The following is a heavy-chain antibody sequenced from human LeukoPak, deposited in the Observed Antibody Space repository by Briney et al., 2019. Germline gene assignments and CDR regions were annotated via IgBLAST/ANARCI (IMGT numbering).Heavy chain of an antibody. J-gene: IGHJ4*02. CDR1: GGSISSYY. CDR3: ARGTTVVTRVDY. V-gene: IGHV4-4*07. D-gene: IGHD4-23*01. CDR2: IYSSGST. Sequence: SETLSLTCTVSGGSISSYYWSWIRQPAGKGLEWIGRIYSSGSTSYNPSLKSRVTLSVDTSRNQFSLRLSSVTAADTAVYYCARGTTVVTRVDYWGQGTLVTVSS.